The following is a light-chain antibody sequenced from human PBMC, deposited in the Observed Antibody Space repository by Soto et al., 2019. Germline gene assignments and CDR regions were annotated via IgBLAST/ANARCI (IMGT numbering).Light chain of an antibody. V-gene: IGKV1-5*03. CDR2: RAS. Sequence: DIQLTQSPSTLSASVGDRVTITCRASQSISTWLAWYQHKPGRAPKLLIYRASSLQSGVPSRFSGSGSGTEFTLTISSRQPVDFATYFCQQYNSYSRTFGQGTKVEIK. CDR3: QQYNSYSRT. CDR1: QSISTW. J-gene: IGKJ1*01.